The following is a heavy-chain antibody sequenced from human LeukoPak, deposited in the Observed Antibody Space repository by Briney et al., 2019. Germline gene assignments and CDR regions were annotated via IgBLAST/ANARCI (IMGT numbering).Heavy chain of an antibody. Sequence: SETLSLTCGVSVGSISSGNWWSWVRQSPGKGLEWIGEIYHNGTPNYNPSLKSRVTISADTFKNHFSLKLTSVTAADTAVYYCATAPILRGEGGEHYKYGMDVWGQGTTVIVSS. V-gene: IGHV4/OR15-8*01. J-gene: IGHJ6*02. CDR1: VGSISSGNW. D-gene: IGHD2-2*02. CDR3: ATAPILRGEGGEHYKYGMDV. CDR2: IYHNGTP.